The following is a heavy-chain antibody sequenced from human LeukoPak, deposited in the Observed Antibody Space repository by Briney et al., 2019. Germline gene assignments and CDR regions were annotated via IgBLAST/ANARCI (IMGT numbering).Heavy chain of an antibody. D-gene: IGHD2-8*01. V-gene: IGHV4-39*07. CDR3: ATNGYYCMDV. J-gene: IGHJ6*03. CDR1: GGSISSSSYY. CDR2: IYYSGST. Sequence: ETLSLTCTVSGGSISSSSYYWGWIRQPPGKGLEWIGSIYYSGSTYYNPSLKSRVTISVDTSKNQFSLKLSSVTAADTAVYYCATNGYYCMDVWGKGTTVTVSS.